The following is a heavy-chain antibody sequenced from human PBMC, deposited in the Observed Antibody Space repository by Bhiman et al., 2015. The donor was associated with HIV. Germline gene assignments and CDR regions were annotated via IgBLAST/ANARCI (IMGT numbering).Heavy chain of an antibody. V-gene: IGHV3-48*01. CDR3: ASGSGSVNFDY. CDR1: GFTFSSYA. J-gene: IGHJ4*02. Sequence: EVQLLESGGGLVQPGGSLRLSCAASGFTFSSYAMSWVRQAPGKGLEWVSYISSSSSTIYYADSVKGRFTISRDNAKNSLYLQMNSLRAEDTAVYYCASGSGSVNFDYWGQGTLVTVSS. D-gene: IGHD3-10*01. CDR2: ISSSSSTI.